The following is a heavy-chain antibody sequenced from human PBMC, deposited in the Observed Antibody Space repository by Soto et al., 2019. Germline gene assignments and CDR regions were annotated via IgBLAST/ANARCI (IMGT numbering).Heavy chain of an antibody. J-gene: IGHJ6*02. V-gene: IGHV4-59*08. CDR2: IYYSGST. CDR1: GGSISSYY. Sequence: SETLSLTSTVSGGSISSYYLSWIRQTPGKGLEWIGYIYYSGSTNYNPSLKSRVTISVDTSKNQFSLKLSSVTAADTAVYYCARDKIAAPTWGNYYYYYGMDVWGQGTTVTVSS. D-gene: IGHD6-6*01. CDR3: ARDKIAAPTWGNYYYYYGMDV.